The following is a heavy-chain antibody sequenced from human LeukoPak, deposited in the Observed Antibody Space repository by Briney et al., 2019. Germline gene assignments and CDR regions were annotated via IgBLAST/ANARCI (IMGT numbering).Heavy chain of an antibody. J-gene: IGHJ4*02. CDR3: ARGRGGPPFDY. CDR1: GFIFRGYG. Sequence: PGGSLRLSCAASGFIFRGYGMHWVRQAPGKGLEYVSAISADGGTTYYADSVKDRFIISRDNAKNTLYLQMGSLRNEDMAVYYCARGRGGPPFDYWGQGTLVIVSS. V-gene: IGHV3-64*02. CDR2: ISADGGTT.